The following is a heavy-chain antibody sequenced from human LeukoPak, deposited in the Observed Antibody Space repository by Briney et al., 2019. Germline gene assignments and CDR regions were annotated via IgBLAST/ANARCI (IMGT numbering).Heavy chain of an antibody. CDR3: ARDDYNTLGYNFHH. D-gene: IGHD1-1*01. CDR1: GFTFADHA. Sequence: GGSLRLSCVASGFTFADHAMHWVRRAPGQGLEWVTGTNWNNDGIVYAASVKGRFTVSRDNAKNTLYLQMNGLRPEDTAFYYCARDDYNTLGYNFHHWGQGTLVTVSS. V-gene: IGHV3-9*01. CDR2: TNWNNDGI. J-gene: IGHJ1*01.